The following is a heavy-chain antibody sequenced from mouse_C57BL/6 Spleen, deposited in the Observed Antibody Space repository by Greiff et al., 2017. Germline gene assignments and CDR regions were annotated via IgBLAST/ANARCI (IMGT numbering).Heavy chain of an antibody. CDR3: ASSTGTGYYFDY. D-gene: IGHD4-1*02. CDR1: GYTFTSYW. V-gene: IGHV1-69*01. J-gene: IGHJ2*01. CDR2: IDPSDSYT. Sequence: QVQLKQPGAELVMPGASVKLSCKASGYTFTSYWMHWVKQRPGQGLEWIGEIDPSDSYTNYNQKFKGKSTLTVDKSSSTAYMQLSSLTSEDSAVYYCASSTGTGYYFDYWGQGTTLTVSS.